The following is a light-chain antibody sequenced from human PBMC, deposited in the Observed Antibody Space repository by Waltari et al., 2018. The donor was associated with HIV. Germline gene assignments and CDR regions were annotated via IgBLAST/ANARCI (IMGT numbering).Light chain of an antibody. J-gene: IGKJ2*01. V-gene: IGKV3-20*01. CDR3: QQYGNSPYT. CDR2: GAS. Sequence: VLTQPPGTLPLSRAEGATLSCRASQSGSSNYLTWYQQKPGQAPRLLIYGASSRATGISDRFSGSGSGTDFTLTISRLEPEDFAVYYCQQYGNSPYTFGQGTKLEIK. CDR1: QSGSSNY.